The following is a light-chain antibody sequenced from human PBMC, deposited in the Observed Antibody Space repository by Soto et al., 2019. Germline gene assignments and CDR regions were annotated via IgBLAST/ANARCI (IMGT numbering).Light chain of an antibody. Sequence: QSAPTQPASVSGSPGQSITISCTGTSSDVGDNNYVSWYQQHPGKAPKLMIYDDTHRPSGISHRFSASKSVNTASLTISGLLAADEADYYCSSSKSSSTLYVFGTGTKLTVL. J-gene: IGLJ1*01. V-gene: IGLV2-14*01. CDR3: SSSKSSSTLYV. CDR2: DDT. CDR1: SSDVGDNNY.